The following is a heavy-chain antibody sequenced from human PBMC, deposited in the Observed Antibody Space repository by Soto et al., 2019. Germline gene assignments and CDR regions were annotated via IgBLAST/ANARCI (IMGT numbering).Heavy chain of an antibody. Sequence: ASVKVSCKASGYTFTSYYMHWARQAPGQGLEWMGIINPSGGSTSYAQKFQGRVTMTRDTSTSTVYMELSSLRSEDTAVYYCARDEVVPAAIYYYGMDVWGQGTTVTVSS. D-gene: IGHD2-2*01. CDR1: GYTFTSYY. V-gene: IGHV1-46*01. CDR3: ARDEVVPAAIYYYGMDV. J-gene: IGHJ6*02. CDR2: INPSGGST.